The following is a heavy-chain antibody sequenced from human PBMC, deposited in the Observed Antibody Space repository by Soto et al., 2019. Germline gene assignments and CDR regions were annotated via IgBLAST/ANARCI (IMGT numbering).Heavy chain of an antibody. V-gene: IGHV3-48*03. D-gene: IGHD2-2*03. Sequence: PWGSLRVSFAPSGLTFSRFEVTWVRKAPGKVLEWVSHISSSGSSIYYADSVKGRFTIARANAKNSMYLQMNSLRAEDTAVYYCGSVGIGYYYGMDVWGQGTTVTVPS. J-gene: IGHJ6*02. CDR3: GSVGIGYYYGMDV. CDR1: GLTFSRFE. CDR2: ISSSGSSI.